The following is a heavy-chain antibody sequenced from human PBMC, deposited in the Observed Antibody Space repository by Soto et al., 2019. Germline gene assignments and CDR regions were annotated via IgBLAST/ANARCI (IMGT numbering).Heavy chain of an antibody. Sequence: PGGSLRLSCAASGFTFSSYSMNWVRQAPGKGLEWVSSISSSSSYIYYADSVKGRFTISRDNAKNSLYLQMNSLRAEDTAVYYCARDGAYYYDSSGYNDYWGQGTLVTVSS. CDR3: ARDGAYYYDSSGYNDY. CDR1: GFTFSSYS. J-gene: IGHJ4*02. CDR2: ISSSSSYI. V-gene: IGHV3-21*01. D-gene: IGHD3-22*01.